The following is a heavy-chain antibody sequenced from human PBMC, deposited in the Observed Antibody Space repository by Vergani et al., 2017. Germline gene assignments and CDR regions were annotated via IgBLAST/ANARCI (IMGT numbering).Heavy chain of an antibody. V-gene: IGHV1-2*02. CDR3: VRGGAAI. CDR2: INPNNGGT. Sequence: QVQLVQSGAEVKKPGSSVKVSCKASGGTFSSYAISWVRQAPGQGLEWMGGINPNNGGTYYAQKFQGRVTMTRDTSISTAYMELSGLTSDDTAVYYCVRGGAAIWGQGTMVTVSS. D-gene: IGHD6-25*01. CDR1: GGTFSSYA. J-gene: IGHJ3*02.